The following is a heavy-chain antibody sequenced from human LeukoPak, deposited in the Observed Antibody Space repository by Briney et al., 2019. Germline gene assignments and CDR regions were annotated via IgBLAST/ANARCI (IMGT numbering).Heavy chain of an antibody. Sequence: PSETLSLTCSVAGVSISSYYWSWIRQPAGKGLEWIGHNYDSGRTNYNPSLKSRVTMSVDTSKNQFSLKVTSVTAADTAVYYCARVGTGGIYAFDIWGQGTMVTVPS. D-gene: IGHD2-8*02. CDR2: NYDSGRT. CDR1: GVSISSYY. V-gene: IGHV4-4*07. J-gene: IGHJ3*02. CDR3: ARVGTGGIYAFDI.